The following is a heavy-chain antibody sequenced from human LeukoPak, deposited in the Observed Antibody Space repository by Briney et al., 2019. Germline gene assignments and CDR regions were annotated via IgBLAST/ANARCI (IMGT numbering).Heavy chain of an antibody. J-gene: IGHJ4*02. D-gene: IGHD5-12*01. CDR1: GFTFSSYA. CDR2: IIGSSGST. CDR3: AKGAYDYIEIAYFDY. V-gene: IGHV3-23*01. Sequence: GGSLRLSCAASGFTFSSYAMSWVRQAPGKGPEWVSLIIGSSGSTFYADSVKGRFTISRDKSKNTLYLQMNSLRAEDTAVYYCAKGAYDYIEIAYFDYWGQGSLVTVSS.